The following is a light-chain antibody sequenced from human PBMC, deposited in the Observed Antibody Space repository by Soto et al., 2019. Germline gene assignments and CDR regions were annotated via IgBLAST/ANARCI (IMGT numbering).Light chain of an antibody. CDR1: QSVSSSY. V-gene: IGKV3-20*01. CDR3: QDYGSSRT. Sequence: EVVLTQSPGTLSLSPGERATLSCRASQSVSSSYLAWYQRRPGQAPRLLIYGASSRATGIPGRFSGSGSETDFTLTISRLEPDDFAVYYCQDYGSSRTFGQGTKVEIK. J-gene: IGKJ1*01. CDR2: GAS.